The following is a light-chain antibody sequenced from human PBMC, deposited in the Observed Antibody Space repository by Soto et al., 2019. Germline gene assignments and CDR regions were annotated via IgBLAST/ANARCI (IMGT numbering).Light chain of an antibody. V-gene: IGLV2-8*01. CDR2: EVN. Sequence: QSALTQPPSASGSPGQSVTISCTGTSSDVGGYNFVSWYQQYPGKAPKLMIYEVNKRPSGVPDRLSGSKSGNTASLTVSGLQAEDEADYYCSSYAGSSMVFGGGTKVTVL. J-gene: IGLJ2*01. CDR3: SSYAGSSMV. CDR1: SSDVGGYNF.